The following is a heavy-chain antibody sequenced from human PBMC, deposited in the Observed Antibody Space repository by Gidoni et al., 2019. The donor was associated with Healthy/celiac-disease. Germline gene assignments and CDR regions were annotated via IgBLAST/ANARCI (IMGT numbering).Heavy chain of an antibody. D-gene: IGHD6-13*01. CDR2: IYYSGST. J-gene: IGHJ5*02. V-gene: IGHV4-61*01. CDR3: ARGIAAASWFDP. Sequence: QVQLQESRPGLVNPSETLSLTCTVPGGSVSSGSYYWSWIRQPPGKGLEWIGYIYYSGSTNYNPSLKSRVTISVDTSKNQFSLKLSSVTAADTAVYYCARGIAAASWFDPWGQGTLVTVSS. CDR1: GGSVSSGSYY.